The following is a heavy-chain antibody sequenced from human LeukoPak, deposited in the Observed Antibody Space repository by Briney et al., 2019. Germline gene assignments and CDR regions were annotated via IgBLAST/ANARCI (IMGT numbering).Heavy chain of an antibody. J-gene: IGHJ4*02. CDR2: INSDGSYT. CDR1: GFTFSNYW. D-gene: IGHD3-9*01. CDR3: AKWGDYDVLTGYYDPDY. Sequence: PGGSLRLSCVASGFTFSNYWMHWVRQAPGKGLVWVSGINSDGSYTNYADSVKGRFTISRDNSKNTLYLQMNSLRADDTAVYYCAKWGDYDVLTGYYDPDYWGQGTLVTVSS. V-gene: IGHV3-74*01.